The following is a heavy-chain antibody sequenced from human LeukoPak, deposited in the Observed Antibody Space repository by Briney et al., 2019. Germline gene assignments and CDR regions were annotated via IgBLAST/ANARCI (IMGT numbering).Heavy chain of an antibody. D-gene: IGHD3-10*01. J-gene: IGHJ4*02. CDR3: ARASGPFDY. CDR1: GFMFSVYG. CDR2: IWKDGSNK. Sequence: GGSLRLSCVASGFMFSVYGMHWVRQAPGKGLEWVAGIWKDGSNKYYADSVKGRFTISRDNSKNTLYLQMNSLRAEDTAVYSCARASGPFDYWGQGTLVTVSS. V-gene: IGHV3-33*01.